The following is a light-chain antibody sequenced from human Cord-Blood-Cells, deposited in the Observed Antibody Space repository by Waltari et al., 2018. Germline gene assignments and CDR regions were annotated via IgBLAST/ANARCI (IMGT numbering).Light chain of an antibody. CDR3: QQRSNWPYT. CDR1: QSVSSY. Sequence: EIVLTQSPATLPLSPGERATLTCRASQSVSSYLAWYHQKPGQAPRLLIYDASNRATGIPARFSGSGSGTDFTLTISSLEPEDFAVYYCQQRSNWPYTFGQGTKLEIK. V-gene: IGKV3-11*01. J-gene: IGKJ2*01. CDR2: DAS.